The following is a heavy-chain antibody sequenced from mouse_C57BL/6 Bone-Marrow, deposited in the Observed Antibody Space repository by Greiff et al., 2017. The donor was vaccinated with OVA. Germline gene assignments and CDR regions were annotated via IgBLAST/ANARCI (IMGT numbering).Heavy chain of an antibody. CDR1: GYTFTSYG. Sequence: VQVVESGAELARPGASVKLSCKASGYTFTSYGISWVKQRTGQGLEWIGEIYPRSGNTYYNEKFKGKATLTADKSSSTAYMELRSLTSEDSAVYFCARSLGDFDYWGQGTTLTVSS. CDR2: IYPRSGNT. CDR3: ARSLGDFDY. J-gene: IGHJ2*01. D-gene: IGHD6-2*01. V-gene: IGHV1-81*01.